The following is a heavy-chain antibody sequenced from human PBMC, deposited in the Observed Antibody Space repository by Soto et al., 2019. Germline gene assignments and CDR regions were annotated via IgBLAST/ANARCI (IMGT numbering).Heavy chain of an antibody. CDR1: GASIISYY. CDR2: MFYSGST. Sequence: PSETLSLTCAVSGASIISYYWSWIRQPPGKGLEWIGNMFYSGSTNYNPSLQSRVTISVDTSKNQFSLKLSSVTAADTAVYYCARRYGGNFDYWGQGTLVTVSS. V-gene: IGHV4-59*01. J-gene: IGHJ4*02. D-gene: IGHD2-15*01. CDR3: ARRYGGNFDY.